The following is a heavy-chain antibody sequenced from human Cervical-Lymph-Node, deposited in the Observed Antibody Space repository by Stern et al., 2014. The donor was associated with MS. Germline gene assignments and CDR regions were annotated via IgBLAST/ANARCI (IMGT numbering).Heavy chain of an antibody. CDR3: AREYSSSDY. V-gene: IGHV4-59*12. J-gene: IGHJ4*02. Sequence: QLQLQESGPGLVKPSETLSLTCTVSGGSISPYYWHWIRQAPGKGLEWIGYINDSGYTSYNPSLMSRVTISVDTSNNLFSLKLNSVTAADTAIYYCAREYSSSDYWGQGTLVTVSS. CDR2: INDSGYT. D-gene: IGHD6-6*01. CDR1: GGSISPYY.